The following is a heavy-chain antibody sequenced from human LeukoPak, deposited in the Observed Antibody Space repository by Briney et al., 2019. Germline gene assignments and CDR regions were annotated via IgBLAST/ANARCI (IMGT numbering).Heavy chain of an antibody. CDR2: IYYSGST. J-gene: IGHJ3*02. Sequence: SETLSLTCTVSGGSINGYYWSWLRQPPGKGLEWIGYIYYSGSTSYNPSLKSRVTISVDTSKNQFSLKLSTVTAADTAVYYCARHAFDYSSGWFDAFDIWGQGTMVTVSS. CDR3: ARHAFDYSSGWFDAFDI. V-gene: IGHV4-59*08. D-gene: IGHD6-19*01. CDR1: GGSINGYY.